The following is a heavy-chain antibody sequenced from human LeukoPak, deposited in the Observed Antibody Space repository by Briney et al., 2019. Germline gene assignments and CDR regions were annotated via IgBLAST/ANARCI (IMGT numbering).Heavy chain of an antibody. CDR2: WSAYNDNT. CDR3: ARGLLVGATHTHVGNFDY. D-gene: IGHD1-26*01. Sequence: ASVKVSCKASGYTFTSYGISWVRQAPGQGLEWMGWWSAYNDNTNCAQNLHGRGTMTTDTAKSTAYMELRSLRSDDTAVYYCARGLLVGATHTHVGNFDYWGQGTLVTVSS. V-gene: IGHV1-18*01. J-gene: IGHJ4*02. CDR1: GYTFTSYG.